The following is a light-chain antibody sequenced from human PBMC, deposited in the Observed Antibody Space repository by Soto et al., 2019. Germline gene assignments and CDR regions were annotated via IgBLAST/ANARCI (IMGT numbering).Light chain of an antibody. Sequence: SALTQPPSASGPPGQSVAISCTGTSSDVGGYNYVSWYQQHPGKAPKLMIYEVNKRPSGVPDRFSGSKSGNTASLTVSGLQAEDEADYYCSSYAGSRNVFGTGTKVTVL. CDR1: SSDVGGYNY. J-gene: IGLJ1*01. V-gene: IGLV2-8*01. CDR2: EVN. CDR3: SSYAGSRNV.